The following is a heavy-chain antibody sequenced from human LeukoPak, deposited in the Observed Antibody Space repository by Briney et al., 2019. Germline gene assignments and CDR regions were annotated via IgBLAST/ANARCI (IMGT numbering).Heavy chain of an antibody. Sequence: SETLSLTCTVSGGSISSYYWSWIRQPAGKGLEWIGRIYTSGSTNYNASLKSRASMSVDTSKNQISLKLSSVTAADTAVFYCARENSGSYREFDYWGQGTLVTVSS. D-gene: IGHD1-26*01. CDR3: ARENSGSYREFDY. V-gene: IGHV4-4*07. J-gene: IGHJ4*02. CDR1: GGSISSYY. CDR2: IYTSGST.